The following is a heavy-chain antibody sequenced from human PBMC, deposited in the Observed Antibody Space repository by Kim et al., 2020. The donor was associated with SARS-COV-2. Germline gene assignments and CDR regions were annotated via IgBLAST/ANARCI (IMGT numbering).Heavy chain of an antibody. CDR3: ARHMTPSFMVRGVTLSPLDAFDI. D-gene: IGHD3-10*01. V-gene: IGHV5-51*01. CDR2: IYPGDSDT. J-gene: IGHJ3*02. CDR1: GYRFTSYW. Sequence: GESLKISCKGSGYRFTSYWIGWVRQMPGKGLEWMGIIYPGDSDTRYSPSFQGQVTISADKSIRTAYLQWSSLKASDTAIYYCARHMTPSFMVRGVTLSPLDAFDIWGQGTMVTVSS.